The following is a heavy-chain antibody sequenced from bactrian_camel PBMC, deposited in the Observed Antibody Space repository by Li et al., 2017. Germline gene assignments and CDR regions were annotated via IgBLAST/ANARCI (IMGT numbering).Heavy chain of an antibody. CDR2: IISDDST. Sequence: VQLVESGGGSVQAGGSLRLSCAAPTYTYRPCSMGWYRQAPGKERELVSTIISDDSTFYADSVKGRFTLSQDNAKKNTVYLQVNNVKPEDTAKYYCAAARTANSWSWGSCEVWGQGTQVTVS. J-gene: IGHJ4*01. V-gene: IGHV3S53*01. CDR3: AAARTANSWSWGSCEV. D-gene: IGHD2*01. CDR1: TYTYRPCS.